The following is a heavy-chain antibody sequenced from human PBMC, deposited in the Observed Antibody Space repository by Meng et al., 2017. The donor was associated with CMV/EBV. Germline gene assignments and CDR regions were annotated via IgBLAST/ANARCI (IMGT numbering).Heavy chain of an antibody. Sequence: SETLSLTCTVSGYSISSGYYWGWSRQPPGKGLEWIGSIYHSGSTYYNPSLKSRVTISVDTSKNQFSLKLSSVTAADTAVYYCASDKQDTTATFDYWGQGTLVTVSS. CDR1: GYSISSGYY. CDR2: IYHSGST. V-gene: IGHV4-38-2*02. CDR3: ASDKQDTTATFDY. D-gene: IGHD2-21*02. J-gene: IGHJ4*02.